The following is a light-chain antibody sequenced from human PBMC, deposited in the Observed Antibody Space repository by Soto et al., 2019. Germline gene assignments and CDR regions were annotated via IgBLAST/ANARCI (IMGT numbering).Light chain of an antibody. CDR3: QKYYSYPWT. CDR1: QSVSSSY. Sequence: EIVLTQSPGTLSLSPGERATLPCRASQSVSSSYLAWYQQKTGQAPRIIIYGASSRATGIPDRLSGSGSGTDLTLTISCLQSEDFATYYCQKYYSYPWTFGQGTKVDIK. J-gene: IGKJ1*01. V-gene: IGKV3-20*01. CDR2: GAS.